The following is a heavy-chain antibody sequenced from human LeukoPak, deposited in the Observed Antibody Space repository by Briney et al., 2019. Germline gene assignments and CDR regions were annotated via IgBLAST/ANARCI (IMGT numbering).Heavy chain of an antibody. J-gene: IGHJ5*02. CDR3: ARDRPCGGDCRNWFDP. CDR1: GGSISKFY. Sequence: PSETLSLTCTVSGGSISKFYWSWIRQPPGKGLEWIGYIYYSGSTNYNPSLKSRVTISVDTSKNQFSLKLSSVTAADTAVYYCARDRPCGGDCRNWFDPWGQGTLVTVSS. D-gene: IGHD2-21*02. CDR2: IYYSGST. V-gene: IGHV4-59*01.